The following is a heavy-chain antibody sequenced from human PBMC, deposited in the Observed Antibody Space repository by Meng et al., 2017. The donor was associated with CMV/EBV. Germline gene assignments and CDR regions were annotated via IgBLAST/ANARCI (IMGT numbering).Heavy chain of an antibody. CDR2: IYYSGST. Sequence: ESLKISCTVSGGSISSSSYYWGWIRQPPGKGLEWIWSIYYSGSTYYNPSLKSRVTISVDTSKNQFSLKLSSVTAADTAVYYCAREAIDCSSTSCELDYWGQGTLVTVSS. V-gene: IGHV4-39*01. D-gene: IGHD2-2*01. CDR3: AREAIDCSSTSCELDY. J-gene: IGHJ4*02. CDR1: GGSISSSSYY.